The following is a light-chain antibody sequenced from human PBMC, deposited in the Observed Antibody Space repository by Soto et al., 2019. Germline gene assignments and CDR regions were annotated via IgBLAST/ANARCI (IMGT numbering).Light chain of an antibody. V-gene: IGKV3-20*01. CDR1: QSFSSTY. Sequence: EIVLTQSPGTLSLSPGERATLSCRASQSFSSTYLAWYQQKPGQAPGRLVYGASSRATGIPDRFSGFGSGTDFTLTISRLEPEDFAVYFCQQYGSSPITFGQGTRLEIK. CDR3: QQYGSSPIT. CDR2: GAS. J-gene: IGKJ5*01.